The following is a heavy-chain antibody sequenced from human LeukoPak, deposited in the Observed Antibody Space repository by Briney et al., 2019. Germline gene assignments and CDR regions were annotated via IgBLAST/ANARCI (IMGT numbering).Heavy chain of an antibody. CDR2: ISSSSSYI. D-gene: IGHD3-10*01. CDR3: ARNYGSGSSVVGY. J-gene: IGHJ4*02. CDR1: GFTFSSYS. V-gene: IGHV3-21*01. Sequence: KAGGSLRLSCAASGFTFSSYSMNWVRQAPGKGLEWVSSISSSSSYIYYADSVKGRFTISRDNAKNSLYLQVNSLRAEDTAVYYCARNYGSGSSVVGYWGQGTLVTVSS.